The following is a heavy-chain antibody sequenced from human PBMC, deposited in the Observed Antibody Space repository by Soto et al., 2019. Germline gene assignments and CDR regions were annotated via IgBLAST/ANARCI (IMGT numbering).Heavy chain of an antibody. D-gene: IGHD3-22*01. CDR3: AKEGLGYYYDSSGYLTAVDY. V-gene: IGHV3-23*01. Sequence: RRLSCAASGFTFSSYAMSWVRQAPGKGLEWVSAISGSGGSTYYADSVKGRFTISRDNSKNTLYLQMNSLRAEDTAVYYCAKEGLGYYYDSSGYLTAVDYWGQGTLVTVPS. CDR2: ISGSGGST. J-gene: IGHJ4*02. CDR1: GFTFSSYA.